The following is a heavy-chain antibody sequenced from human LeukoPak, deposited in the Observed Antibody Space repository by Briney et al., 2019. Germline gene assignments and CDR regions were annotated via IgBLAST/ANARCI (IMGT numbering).Heavy chain of an antibody. V-gene: IGHV5-51*01. J-gene: IGHJ6*02. D-gene: IGHD6-6*01. Sequence: PGESLKISCKGSGYSFTSYWIGWVRQMPGKGLEWMGIIYPGDSDTRYSPSFQGQVTISADKSISTAYLQWSSLKASDTAMYYCASSSSPWYYYYGMVVWGQGTTVTVSS. CDR3: ASSSSPWYYYYGMVV. CDR2: IYPGDSDT. CDR1: GYSFTSYW.